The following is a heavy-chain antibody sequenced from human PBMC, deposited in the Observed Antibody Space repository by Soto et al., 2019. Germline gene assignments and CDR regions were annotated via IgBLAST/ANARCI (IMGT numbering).Heavy chain of an antibody. Sequence: QVQLVQSGTEVKKPGSSVKVSCKASGGTFSTYSISWVRQAPGQGLEWMGGSLPIFATAKYAQNLQGRVTITADESTRTAYLQLSSLRSDDTAVDYCATGGRYPNSSNYDGMDWWGHGTTVTVTS. J-gene: IGHJ6*02. CDR1: GGTFSTYS. V-gene: IGHV1-69*01. D-gene: IGHD6-19*01. CDR2: SLPIFATA. CDR3: ATGGRYPNSSNYDGMDW.